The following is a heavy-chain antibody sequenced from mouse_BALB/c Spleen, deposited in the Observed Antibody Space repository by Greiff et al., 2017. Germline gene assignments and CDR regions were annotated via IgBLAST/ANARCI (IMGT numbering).Heavy chain of an antibody. CDR1: GFTFSSYY. D-gene: IGHD1-1*01. CDR2: INSNGGST. Sequence: EVMLVESGGGLVKLGGSLKLSCAASGFTFSSYYMSWVRQTPEKRLELVAAINSNGGSTYYPDTVKGRFTIARDNAKNTLYLQMSSLKSEDTALYYCARVPLYGSSYWFAYWGQGTLVTVSA. J-gene: IGHJ3*01. V-gene: IGHV5-6-2*01. CDR3: ARVPLYGSSYWFAY.